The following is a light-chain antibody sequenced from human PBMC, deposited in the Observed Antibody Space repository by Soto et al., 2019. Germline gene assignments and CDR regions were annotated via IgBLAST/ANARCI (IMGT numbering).Light chain of an antibody. CDR1: QSLSSN. CDR2: GAS. J-gene: IGKJ3*01. Sequence: EIVMTQSPATLSVSPGERATLSYRASQSLSSNLAWYQQKPGQAPRLLIYGASTRATGIPARFSGSGSGTEFTLTISSLQSEDFAVYYCQQYNNWPPLFGPGTKVDIK. V-gene: IGKV3-15*01. CDR3: QQYNNWPPL.